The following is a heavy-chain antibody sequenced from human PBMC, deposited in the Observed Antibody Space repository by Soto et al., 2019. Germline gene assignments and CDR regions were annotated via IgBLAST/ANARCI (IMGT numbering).Heavy chain of an antibody. V-gene: IGHV1-69*12. D-gene: IGHD6-6*01. J-gene: IGHJ6*02. CDR3: ARKEDGQQRVRDYYYGMDV. Sequence: QVQLVQSGAEVKKPGSSVKVSCKASGGTFSSYAISWVRQAPGQGLEWMGGIIPIFGTANYAQKFQGRVTITADESTSTAYMELSSLRSEDTAVYYCARKEDGQQRVRDYYYGMDVWGQGTTVTVSS. CDR1: GGTFSSYA. CDR2: IIPIFGTA.